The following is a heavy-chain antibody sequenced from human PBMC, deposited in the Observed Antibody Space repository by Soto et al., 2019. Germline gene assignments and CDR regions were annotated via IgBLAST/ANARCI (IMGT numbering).Heavy chain of an antibody. CDR2: IYYSGST. J-gene: IGHJ6*03. V-gene: IGHV4-59*01. CDR3: ARWNYRDYYMDV. CDR1: GYSISSYD. D-gene: IGHD1-7*01. Sequence: SETLSLTCTVSGYSISSYDWSWIRQPPGKGLEWIGYIYYSGSTNYNPSLKRRVTISVDTSKNQFSLKLSSVTAADTAVYYCARWNYRDYYMDVWGKGTTVTVSS.